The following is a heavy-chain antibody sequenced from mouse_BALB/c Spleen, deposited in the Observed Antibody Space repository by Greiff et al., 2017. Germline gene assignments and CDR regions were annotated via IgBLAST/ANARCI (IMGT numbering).Heavy chain of an antibody. Sequence: VQVVESGPGLVAPSQSLSITCTVSGFSLTGYGVNWVRQPPGKGLEWLGMIWGDGSTDYNSALKSRLSISKDNSKSQVFLKMNSLQTDDTARYYCARGGLRHAMDYWGQGTSVTVSS. V-gene: IGHV2-6-7*01. CDR1: GFSLTGYG. CDR3: ARGGLRHAMDY. CDR2: IWGDGST. J-gene: IGHJ4*01. D-gene: IGHD2-4*01.